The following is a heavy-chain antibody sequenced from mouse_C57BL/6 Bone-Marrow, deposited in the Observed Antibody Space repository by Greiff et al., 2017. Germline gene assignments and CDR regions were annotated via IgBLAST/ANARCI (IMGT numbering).Heavy chain of an antibody. V-gene: IGHV3-8*01. CDR1: GYSITSDY. J-gene: IGHJ4*01. CDR3: ARYKDYYGSSYDYYAMDY. Sequence: EVQLVESGPGLAKPSQTLSLTCSVTGYSITSDYWNWIRKFPGNKLEYMGYISYSGSTYYNPSLKSRISITRDTSKNQYYLQLNSVTTEDTATYYCARYKDYYGSSYDYYAMDYWGQGTSVTVSS. CDR2: ISYSGST. D-gene: IGHD1-1*01.